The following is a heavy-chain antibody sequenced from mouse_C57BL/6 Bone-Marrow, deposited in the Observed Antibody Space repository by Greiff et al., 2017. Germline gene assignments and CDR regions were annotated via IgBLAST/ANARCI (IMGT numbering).Heavy chain of an antibody. Sequence: EVQLVESGGDLVKPGGSLKLSCAASGFTFSSYGMSWVRQTPDKRLEWVATISSGGSYPYYPDSVKGRFTISRDNAKNTLYLQMSSLKSEDTAMYYCARRGRRGYFDVWGTGTTVTVSS. CDR1: GFTFSSYG. J-gene: IGHJ1*03. V-gene: IGHV5-6*01. D-gene: IGHD1-1*01. CDR2: ISSGGSYP. CDR3: ARRGRRGYFDV.